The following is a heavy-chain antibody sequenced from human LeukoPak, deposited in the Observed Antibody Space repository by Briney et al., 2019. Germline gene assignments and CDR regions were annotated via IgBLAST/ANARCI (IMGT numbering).Heavy chain of an antibody. J-gene: IGHJ4*02. CDR3: AKDLRDSGSYPYFDY. CDR1: GFTFSSYW. V-gene: IGHV3-7*01. Sequence: GGSLRLSCAASGFTFSSYWMSWVRQAPGKGLEWVANIKQDGSEKYYVDSVKGRFTISRDNSKNTLYLQMNSLRAEDTAVYYCAKDLRDSGSYPYFDYWGQGTLVTVSS. D-gene: IGHD1-26*01. CDR2: IKQDGSEK.